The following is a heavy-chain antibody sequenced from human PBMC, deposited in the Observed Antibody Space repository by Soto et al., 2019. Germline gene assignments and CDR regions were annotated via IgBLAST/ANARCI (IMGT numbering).Heavy chain of an antibody. CDR3: AREASSGYSRTQHRLDY. V-gene: IGHV4-34*01. J-gene: IGHJ4*02. CDR1: GGSFSGYY. CDR2: INHSGST. D-gene: IGHD3-22*01. Sequence: PSETLSLTCAVYGGSFSGYYWSWIRQPPGKGLEWIGEINHSGSTNYNPSLKSRATISVDTSKNQFSLKLSSVTAADTAVYYCAREASSGYSRTQHRLDYWGQGTLVTVSS.